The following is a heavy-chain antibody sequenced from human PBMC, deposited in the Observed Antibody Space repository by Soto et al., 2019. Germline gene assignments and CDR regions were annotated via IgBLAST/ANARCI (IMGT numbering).Heavy chain of an antibody. Sequence: SETLSLTCTVSGASISRYYWSWIRQSPGKGLEWIGYMYYSGNANYNPSLRSRITISVDTSKNQFSLNLNSVTAADTAVYYCAREYPVHSAYFDYWGQGTLVTVSS. D-gene: IGHD1-26*01. CDR2: MYYSGNA. J-gene: IGHJ4*02. V-gene: IGHV4-59*01. CDR1: GASISRYY. CDR3: AREYPVHSAYFDY.